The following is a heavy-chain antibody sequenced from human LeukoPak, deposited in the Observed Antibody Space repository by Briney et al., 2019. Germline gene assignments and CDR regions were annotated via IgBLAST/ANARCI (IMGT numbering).Heavy chain of an antibody. D-gene: IGHD5-18*01. Sequence: GASVKVSCKASGYTFTGYYMHWVRQAPGQGLEWMGRIIPIFGTANYAQKFQGRVTITTDESTSTAYMELSSLRSEDTAVYYCARRYSYPDAFDIWGQGTMVTVSS. V-gene: IGHV1-69*05. J-gene: IGHJ3*02. CDR2: IIPIFGTA. CDR1: GYTFTGYY. CDR3: ARRYSYPDAFDI.